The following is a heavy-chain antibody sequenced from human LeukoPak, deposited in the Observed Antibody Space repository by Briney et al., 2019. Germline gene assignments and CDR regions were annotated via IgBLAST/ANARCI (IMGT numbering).Heavy chain of an antibody. V-gene: IGHV3-23*01. CDR3: AKHGRSDYDYVWGSSDF. Sequence: GGSLRLSCAASGFTFSSYAMSWVRQAPGEGLEWVSTISGSGGSTYYADSVRGRFTISRDNSKNTLYLHMNSLRAEDAAVYYCAKHGRSDYDYVWGSSDFWGQGTLVTVSS. D-gene: IGHD3-16*01. J-gene: IGHJ4*02. CDR2: ISGSGGST. CDR1: GFTFSSYA.